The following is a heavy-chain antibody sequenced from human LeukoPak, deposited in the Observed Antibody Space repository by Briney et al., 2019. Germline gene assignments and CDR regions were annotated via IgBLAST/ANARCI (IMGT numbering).Heavy chain of an antibody. V-gene: IGHV4-61*02. CDR2: IYTSGST. Sequence: SETLSLTCTVSGGSISSGSYYWSWIRQPAGKGLEWIGRIYTSGSTYYNPSLKSRVTISVDRSKNQFSLKLSSVTAADTAVYYCARRIAAAGLFDYWGQGTLVTVSS. J-gene: IGHJ4*02. CDR1: GGSISSGSYY. CDR3: ARRIAAAGLFDY. D-gene: IGHD6-13*01.